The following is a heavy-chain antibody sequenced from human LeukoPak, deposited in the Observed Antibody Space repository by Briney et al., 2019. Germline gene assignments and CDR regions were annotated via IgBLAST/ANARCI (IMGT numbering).Heavy chain of an antibody. V-gene: IGHV3-11*01. CDR1: GFTLSDYY. J-gene: IGHJ4*02. D-gene: IGHD1-1*01. Sequence: PGGSLRLSCAASGFTLSDYYMSWIRQAPGKGLEWVSYISSSGSTIYYADSVKGRFTISSDNAKNSLYLQMNSLRAEDTAVYYCATNRPRGNDDGYWGQGTLVTVSS. CDR2: ISSSGSTI. CDR3: ATNRPRGNDDGY.